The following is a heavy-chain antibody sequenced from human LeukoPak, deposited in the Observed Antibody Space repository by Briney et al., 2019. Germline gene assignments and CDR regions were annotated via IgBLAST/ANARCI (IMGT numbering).Heavy chain of an antibody. D-gene: IGHD3-10*02. J-gene: IGHJ6*04. Sequence: GGSLRLSCAASGFTFSSYEMNWVRQAPGKGLGWVSYISSSGSTIYYADSVKGRFTISRDNAKNSLYLQMNSLRAEDTAVYYFAELGITMIGGVWGKGTTVTISS. CDR2: ISSSGSTI. V-gene: IGHV3-48*03. CDR1: GFTFSSYE. CDR3: AELGITMIGGV.